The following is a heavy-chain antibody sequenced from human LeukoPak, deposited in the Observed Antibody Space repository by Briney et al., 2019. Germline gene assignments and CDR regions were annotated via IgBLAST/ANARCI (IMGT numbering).Heavy chain of an antibody. V-gene: IGHV3-23*01. CDR2: ISGSGGST. CDR1: EFTFNTYA. CDR3: AKDRSRDGGNTDGYFDL. J-gene: IGHJ2*01. Sequence: GGSLRLSCAASEFTFNTYAMSWVRQAPGKGLECVSVISGSGGSTYYADSVKGRFTISRDNSKNTLYLQMNSLRAEDTAVYYCAKDRSRDGGNTDGYFDLWGRDTLVTVSS. D-gene: IGHD4-23*01.